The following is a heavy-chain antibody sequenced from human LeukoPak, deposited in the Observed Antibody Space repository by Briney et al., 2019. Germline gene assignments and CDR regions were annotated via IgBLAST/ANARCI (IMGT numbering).Heavy chain of an antibody. CDR2: ISPSGST. CDR1: GGSISSNSYY. J-gene: IGHJ4*02. Sequence: SETLSLTCTVSGGSISSNSYYWGWIRQPPGKGLEWIGSISPSGSTYYTPSLKSRVTVSVDTSKNQFSLKLTSVTAADTAVYYCARVSSWDYDMLTGSNNLYYFDYWGQGTLVTISS. D-gene: IGHD3-9*01. V-gene: IGHV4-39*07. CDR3: ARVSSWDYDMLTGSNNLYYFDY.